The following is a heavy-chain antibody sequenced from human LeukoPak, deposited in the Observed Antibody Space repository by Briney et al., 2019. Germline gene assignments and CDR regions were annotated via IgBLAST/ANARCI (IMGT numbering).Heavy chain of an antibody. D-gene: IGHD3-3*01. V-gene: IGHV3-30*02. CDR3: ARRAHSDFWSGYFYFDY. J-gene: IGHJ4*02. Sequence: PGGSLRLSCAASGFTFSSYGMHWVRQAPGKGLEWVAFIRYDGSNKYYADSVKGRFTISRDNAKNSLYMQMNSLRAEDTAVYYCARRAHSDFWSGYFYFDYWGQGTLVTVSS. CDR2: IRYDGSNK. CDR1: GFTFSSYG.